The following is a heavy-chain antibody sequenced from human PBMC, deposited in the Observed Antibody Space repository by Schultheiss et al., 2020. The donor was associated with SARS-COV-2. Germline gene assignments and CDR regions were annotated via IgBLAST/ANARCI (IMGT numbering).Heavy chain of an antibody. CDR1: GYSISSGYY. CDR3: ARDIHYYYYVMDV. J-gene: IGHJ6*02. CDR2: IYHSGST. V-gene: IGHV4-38-2*02. Sequence: SETLSLTCTVSGYSISSGYYWGWIRQPPGKGLEWIGSIYHSGSTYYNPSLKSRVTISVDTSKNQFSLKLSSVTAADTAVYYCARDIHYYYYVMDVWGQWTTVTVSS.